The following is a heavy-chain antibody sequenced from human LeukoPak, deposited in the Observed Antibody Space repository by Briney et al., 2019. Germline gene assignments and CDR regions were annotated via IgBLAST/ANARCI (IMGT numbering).Heavy chain of an antibody. CDR2: ISSSSTYI. V-gene: IGHV3-21*01. J-gene: IGHJ3*02. CDR1: GFTFSSYS. CDR3: ARTDVSSSWGTYDAFDI. D-gene: IGHD6-13*01. Sequence: GGSLRLSCEASGFTFSSYSMNWVRQAPGQGLEWVPFISSSSTYIYYADSVKGRFTISRDNAKNSLYLQMNSLRAEDTAVYYCARTDVSSSWGTYDAFDIWGQGTMVTVSS.